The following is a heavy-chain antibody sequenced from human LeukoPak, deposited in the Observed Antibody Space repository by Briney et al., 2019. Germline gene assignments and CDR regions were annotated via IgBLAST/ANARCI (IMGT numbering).Heavy chain of an antibody. J-gene: IGHJ4*01. Sequence: LAGGSLRLSCAASGFSFSSYWMNWVRQAPGKGLVWVSRIASDGSSTTYADSVKGRFTISRDNAKNTLYLQMNSLRVEDTAVYYCAGGPGFLIDCWGHGTLVTVSS. CDR3: AGGPGFLIDC. V-gene: IGHV3-74*01. CDR1: GFSFSSYW. D-gene: IGHD3-3*01. CDR2: IASDGSST.